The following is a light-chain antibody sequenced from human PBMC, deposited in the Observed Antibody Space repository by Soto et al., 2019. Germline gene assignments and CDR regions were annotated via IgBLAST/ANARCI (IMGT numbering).Light chain of an antibody. CDR3: PSYTTSSTVV. CDR1: SSDVGAYNY. CDR2: DVN. J-gene: IGLJ3*02. V-gene: IGLV2-14*01. Sequence: QSALTQPASVSGSPGQSITISCTGTSSDVGAYNYVSWCQQHPGKAPKLIIYDVNNWPSGVSNRFSGSKSGNTASLTISGLQADDEAYYYCPSYTTSSTVVFGGGTKLTVL.